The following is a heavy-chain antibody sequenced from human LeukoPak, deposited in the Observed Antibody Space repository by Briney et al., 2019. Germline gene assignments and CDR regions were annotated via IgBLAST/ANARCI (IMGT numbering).Heavy chain of an antibody. CDR3: ARGAIRFLQWLSDFDY. J-gene: IGHJ4*02. D-gene: IGHD3-3*01. CDR1: GGSITSGDYY. CDR2: IYHSGNT. Sequence: SETLSLTCTVSGGSITSGDYYWSWIRQTPGEGLEWIGYIYHSGNTYYKPSHKNRVTISLDRSKNQFSLKLNSVTAADTAVYYCARGAIRFLQWLSDFDYWGQGTLVTVSS. V-gene: IGHV4-30-2*01.